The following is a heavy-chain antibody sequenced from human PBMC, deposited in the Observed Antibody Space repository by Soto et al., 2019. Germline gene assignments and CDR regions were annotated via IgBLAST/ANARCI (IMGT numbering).Heavy chain of an antibody. D-gene: IGHD3-3*01. V-gene: IGHV3-33*01. J-gene: IGHJ6*02. CDR1: GFTFSSYG. CDR2: IWYDGSNK. CDR3: ARGPGDDFWSGSKYYYYGMDV. Sequence: VGSLRLSCAASGFTFSSYGMHWVRQAPGKGLEWVAVIWYDGSNKYYADSVKGRFTISRDNSKNTLYLQMNSLRAEDTAVYYCARGPGDDFWSGSKYYYYGMDVWGQGTTVTVSS.